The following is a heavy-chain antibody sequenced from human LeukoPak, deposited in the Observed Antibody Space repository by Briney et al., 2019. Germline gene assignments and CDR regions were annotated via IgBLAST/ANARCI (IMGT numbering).Heavy chain of an antibody. CDR1: GGSFSGYY. J-gene: IGHJ4*02. CDR3: ARGEVGATFFDY. V-gene: IGHV4-34*01. Sequence: SETLSLTCAVYGGSFSGYYWNWIRQPPGKGLEWIGEINHSGSTNYNPSLKSRVTISADTSKNQFSLKMSSVTAADTAVYYCARGEVGATFFDYWGQGTLVTVSS. CDR2: INHSGST. D-gene: IGHD1-26*01.